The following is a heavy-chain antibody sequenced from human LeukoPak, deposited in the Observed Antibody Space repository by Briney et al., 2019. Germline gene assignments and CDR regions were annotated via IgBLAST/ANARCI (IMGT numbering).Heavy chain of an antibody. CDR1: GGSFSGYY. CDR3: ARARYSGYDLDFDY. V-gene: IGHV4-34*01. D-gene: IGHD5-12*01. Sequence: SETLSLTCAVYGGSFSGYYWSWIRQPPGKGLEWLGQINHSGSTNYTPSLKSRDTISVDTSKNQFSLKLSSVTAADTAVYYCARARYSGYDLDFDYWGQGTLVTVSS. J-gene: IGHJ4*02. CDR2: INHSGST.